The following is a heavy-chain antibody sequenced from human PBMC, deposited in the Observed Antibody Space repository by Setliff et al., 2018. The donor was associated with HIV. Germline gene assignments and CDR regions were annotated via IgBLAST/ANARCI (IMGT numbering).Heavy chain of an antibody. Sequence: PSETLSLTCTVSGGSIRSHYWSWIREPPGKGLEWIGYIYTGGSPNYNPSLMSRVTISIDTSKDQSSLKLDSVTAADTAVYYCARVGGFFGEARPPPDYWGQGALVTVSS. CDR1: GGSIRSHY. CDR2: IYTGGSP. D-gene: IGHD3-10*01. V-gene: IGHV4-4*08. CDR3: ARVGGFFGEARPPPDY. J-gene: IGHJ4*02.